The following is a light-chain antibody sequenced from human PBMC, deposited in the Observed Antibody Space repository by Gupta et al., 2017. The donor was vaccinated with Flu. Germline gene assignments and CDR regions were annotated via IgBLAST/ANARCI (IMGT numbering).Light chain of an antibody. V-gene: IGLV1-40*01. CDR1: SSNIGAGYD. CDR3: QSYDSSLRGSV. Sequence: QSVLTQPPSVSGAPGQRVTISCTGSSSNIGAGYDVHWYQQFPGTAPKFLIYGNNNRPSGVPGRFSGSKSGTSASLAITGLQAEDEADYYCQSYDSSLRGSVFGTGTRVTVL. CDR2: GNN. J-gene: IGLJ1*01.